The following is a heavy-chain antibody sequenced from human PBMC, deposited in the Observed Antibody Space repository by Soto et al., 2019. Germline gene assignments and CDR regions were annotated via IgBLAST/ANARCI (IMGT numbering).Heavy chain of an antibody. D-gene: IGHD6-6*01. J-gene: IGHJ4*02. CDR1: GGSISSSNG. V-gene: IGHV4-4*02. Sequence: SEILSVTCAVSGGSISSSNGWSRVRQPPGKGLEWIGEIYHSGSTYYNPSLKSRVTISLDTSKNQCSLRLNSVTAADTAVYYCARSTRGPRLFTHPFGSWGQGTLVTLSS. CDR2: IYHSGST. CDR3: ARSTRGPRLFTHPFGS.